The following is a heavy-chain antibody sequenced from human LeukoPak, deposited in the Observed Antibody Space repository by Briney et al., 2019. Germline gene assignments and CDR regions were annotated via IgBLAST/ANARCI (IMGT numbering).Heavy chain of an antibody. CDR1: GGSFSAYY. D-gene: IGHD1-26*01. CDR3: ATYIVGATQA. CDR2: INHSGST. Sequence: SETLSLTCAVYGGSFSAYYWSWIRQPPGKGLEWIGEINHSGSTSYNPSLKSRVTISVDTSKNQFSLKLSSVTAADTAVYYCATYIVGATQAWGQGTLVTVSS. V-gene: IGHV4-34*01. J-gene: IGHJ5*02.